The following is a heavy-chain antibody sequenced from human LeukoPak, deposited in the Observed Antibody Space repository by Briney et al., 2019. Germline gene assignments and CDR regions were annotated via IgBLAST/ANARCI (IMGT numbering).Heavy chain of an antibody. CDR1: GFTFNNYA. CDR3: AKEEGYYYDSGGYYVEYFQH. Sequence: GGSLRLSCAASGFTFNNYAMSWVRQAPGKGLEWVSAISGSGGTTYYADSVKGRFTFSRGNSKNTLYLQMNSLRAEDTAVYYCAKEEGYYYDSGGYYVEYFQHWGQGTLVTVSS. V-gene: IGHV3-23*01. D-gene: IGHD3-22*01. J-gene: IGHJ1*01. CDR2: ISGSGGTT.